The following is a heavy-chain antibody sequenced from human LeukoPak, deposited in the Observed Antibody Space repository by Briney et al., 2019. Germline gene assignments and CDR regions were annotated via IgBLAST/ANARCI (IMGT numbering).Heavy chain of an antibody. Sequence: ASVKVSCKASGGTFSSYAISWVRQAPGQGLEWMGGIIPIFGTANYAQKFQGRVTITADESTSTAYMELSSLRSEDTAVYYCARGELRYFDWLLQDYYYYYYMDVWGKGTTATISS. V-gene: IGHV1-69*13. CDR2: IIPIFGTA. CDR1: GGTFSSYA. CDR3: ARGELRYFDWLLQDYYYYYYMDV. D-gene: IGHD3-9*01. J-gene: IGHJ6*03.